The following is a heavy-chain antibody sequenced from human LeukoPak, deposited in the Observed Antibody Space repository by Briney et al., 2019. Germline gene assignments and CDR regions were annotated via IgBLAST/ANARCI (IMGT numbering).Heavy chain of an antibody. V-gene: IGHV3-23*01. J-gene: IGHJ4*02. CDR2: ISGSADAT. Sequence: GGSLRLSCVASGFTFNRYAMSWVRQAPGKGLEWVSAISGSADATYYADSVKGRFTISRDNAKNSLYLQMNSLRAEDTAVYYCARVTLGTYYFDYWGQGTLVTVSS. D-gene: IGHD3-16*01. CDR1: GFTFNRYA. CDR3: ARVTLGTYYFDY.